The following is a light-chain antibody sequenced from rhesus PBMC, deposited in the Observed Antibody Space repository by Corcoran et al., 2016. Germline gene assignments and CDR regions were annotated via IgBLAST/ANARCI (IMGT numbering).Light chain of an antibody. CDR2: EFS. CDR1: QSLLDSEDGNTY. V-gene: IGKV2-104*02. CDR3: MQALEFPLT. Sequence: DIVMTQTPLSLPVTPGEPASISCRSSQSLLDSEDGNTYLDWYLQKPCQSPQLLISEFSNRASGVPERVSGSGSDTDFTLKISRVEAEDVGVYYCMQALEFPLTFGGGTKVEIK. J-gene: IGKJ4*01.